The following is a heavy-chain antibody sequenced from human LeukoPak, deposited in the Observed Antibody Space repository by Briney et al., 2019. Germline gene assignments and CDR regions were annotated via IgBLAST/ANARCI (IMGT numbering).Heavy chain of an antibody. CDR2: IKQDGSET. D-gene: IGHD1-26*01. CDR3: ANALGAHYFDY. V-gene: IGHV3-7*05. J-gene: IGHJ4*02. CDR1: GFTFSNYW. Sequence: GGSLRLSCAASGFTFSNYWMIWLRQAPGKGLEWVANIKQDGSETYYVDSVRGRFSISRDNAKNSLYLQMNSLRAEDTAAYYCANALGAHYFDYWGQGTLVTVSS.